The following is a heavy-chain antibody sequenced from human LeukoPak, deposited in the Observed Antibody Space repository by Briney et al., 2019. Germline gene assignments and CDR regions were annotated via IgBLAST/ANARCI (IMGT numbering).Heavy chain of an antibody. V-gene: IGHV4-61*08. Sequence: NPSETLSLTCTVSGGSISSGGYYWSWIRQPPGKGLEWIGYIYYSGSTNYNPSLKSRVTISVDTSKNQFSLKLSSVTAADTAVYYCARVQSNDDYVWGSYRYLNYFDYWGQGTLVTVS. CDR2: IYYSGST. J-gene: IGHJ4*02. D-gene: IGHD3-16*02. CDR3: ARVQSNDDYVWGSYRYLNYFDY. CDR1: GGSISSGGYY.